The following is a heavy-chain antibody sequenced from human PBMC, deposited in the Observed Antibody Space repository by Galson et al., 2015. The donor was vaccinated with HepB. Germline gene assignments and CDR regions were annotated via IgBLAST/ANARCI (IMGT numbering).Heavy chain of an antibody. CDR1: GYTFTGYY. CDR2: INPNSGGT. J-gene: IGHJ5*02. D-gene: IGHD2-2*01. V-gene: IGHV1-2*04. CDR3: ARGSPIVVVPASRFGP. Sequence: SVKVSCKASGYTFTGYYMHWVRQAPGQGLEWMGWINPNSGGTNYAQKFQGWVTMTRDTSISTAYMELSRLRSDDTAVYYCARGSPIVVVPASRFGPWGQGTLVTVSS.